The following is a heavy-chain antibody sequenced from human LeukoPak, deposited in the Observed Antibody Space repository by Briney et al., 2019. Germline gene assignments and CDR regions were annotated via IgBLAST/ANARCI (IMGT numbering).Heavy chain of an antibody. Sequence: GGSLRLSCAASGFTFSCYAMHWVRQAPGKGLEWVAVISYDGSNKYYADSVKGRFTISRDNSKNTLYLQMNSLRAEDTAVYYCARGVVVVVAASLDYWGQGTLVTVSS. D-gene: IGHD2-15*01. V-gene: IGHV3-30-3*01. CDR3: ARGVVVVVAASLDY. J-gene: IGHJ4*02. CDR2: ISYDGSNK. CDR1: GFTFSCYA.